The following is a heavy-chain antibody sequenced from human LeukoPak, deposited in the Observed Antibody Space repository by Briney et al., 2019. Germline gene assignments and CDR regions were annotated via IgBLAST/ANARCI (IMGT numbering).Heavy chain of an antibody. D-gene: IGHD2-8*01. J-gene: IGHJ6*03. Sequence: SETLSLTCTVSGGSISSGSYYWSWIRQPAGKGLEWIGRIYTSGSTNYNPSLKSRVTISVDTSKNQFSLKLSSVTAADTAVYYSARERGVYYYYYYMDVWGKGTTVTVSS. CDR2: IYTSGST. V-gene: IGHV4-61*02. CDR1: GGSISSGSYY. CDR3: ARERGVYYYYYYMDV.